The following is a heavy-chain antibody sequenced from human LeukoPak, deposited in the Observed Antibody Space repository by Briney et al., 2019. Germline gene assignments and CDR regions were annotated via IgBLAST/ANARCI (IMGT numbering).Heavy chain of an antibody. J-gene: IGHJ6*03. V-gene: IGHV3-48*01. CDR2: ISSSSSTR. CDR1: GFTFSSYS. Sequence: GGSLRLSCAASGFTFSSYSMNWVRQAPGKGLEWVSHISSSSSTRYYADSVKGRFTLSRDNAKNSLYLQMNSLRAEDTAVYYCARMGEEWLLTYYYYYYYMDVWGKGTTVTVSS. CDR3: ARMGEEWLLTYYYYYYYMDV. D-gene: IGHD3-3*01.